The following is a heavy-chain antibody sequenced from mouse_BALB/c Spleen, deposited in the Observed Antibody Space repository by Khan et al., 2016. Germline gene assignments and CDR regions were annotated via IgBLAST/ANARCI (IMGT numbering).Heavy chain of an antibody. D-gene: IGHD4-1*01. V-gene: IGHV2-6-7*01. Sequence: VQLQESGPGLVAPSQSLSITCTVSGFSLTGYGVNWVRQPPGKGLEWLGMIWGDGDTDYNSVLKSRLSISKDNSKSQVFLKVNSLQTDDTARYYCARGWTGTGDYFMGDWGQGTSVTVSS. CDR2: IWGDGDT. CDR3: ARGWTGTGDYFMGD. CDR1: GFSLTGYG. J-gene: IGHJ4*01.